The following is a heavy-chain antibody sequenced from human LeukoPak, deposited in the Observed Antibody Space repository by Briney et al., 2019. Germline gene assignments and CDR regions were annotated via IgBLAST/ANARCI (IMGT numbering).Heavy chain of an antibody. J-gene: IGHJ4*02. CDR3: ARGIAAAGTIRKYFDY. CDR2: MNPNSGNT. V-gene: IGHV1-8*01. Sequence: ASVKVSCKASGYTFTSYDINWVRQATGQGLEWMGWMNPNSGNTGYAQKFQGRVTMTRNTSISTAYMELSSLRSEDTAVYYCARGIAAAGTIRKYFDYRGQGTLVTVSS. CDR1: GYTFTSYD. D-gene: IGHD6-13*01.